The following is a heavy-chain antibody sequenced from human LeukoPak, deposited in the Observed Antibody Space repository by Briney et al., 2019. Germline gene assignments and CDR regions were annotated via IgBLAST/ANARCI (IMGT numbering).Heavy chain of an antibody. J-gene: IGHJ5*02. CDR2: IYHSGST. Sequence: SETLSLTCTVSGGSISSSSYYWGWIRQPPGKGLEWIGSIYHSGSTYYNPSLKSRVTISVDTSKNQFSLKLSSVTAADTAVYYCARRLDYYGSGGGFDPWGQGTLVTVSS. V-gene: IGHV4-39*01. CDR3: ARRLDYYGSGGGFDP. CDR1: GGSISSSSYY. D-gene: IGHD3-10*01.